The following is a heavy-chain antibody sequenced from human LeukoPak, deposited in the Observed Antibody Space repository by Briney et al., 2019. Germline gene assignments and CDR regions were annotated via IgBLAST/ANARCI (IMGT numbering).Heavy chain of an antibody. J-gene: IGHJ4*02. CDR1: GFTFSSYA. V-gene: IGHV3-30-3*01. CDR3: ARAFTGITMVRGVIDY. D-gene: IGHD3-10*01. CDR2: ISYDGSNK. Sequence: PGRSLRLSCAASGFTFSSYAMHWVRQPLGKGLECVAVISYDGSNKYYADSVKGRFTISRDNSKNTLYLQMNSLRAEDTAVYYCARAFTGITMVRGVIDYWGQGTLVTVSS.